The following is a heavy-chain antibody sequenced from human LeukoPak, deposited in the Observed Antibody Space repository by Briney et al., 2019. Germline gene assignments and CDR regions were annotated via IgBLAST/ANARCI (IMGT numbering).Heavy chain of an antibody. CDR3: ARGDDSGYYDYFDY. V-gene: IGHV3-53*01. Sequence: GGSLRLPCAASGFTVDSNYLSWVRQAPVKGLEWVSTIYTGGNTYYAASVKGRFTISRDFSKNTVFLHMNSLRAEDTAMYYCARGDDSGYYDYFDYWGQGALVTVSS. CDR2: IYTGGNT. CDR1: GFTVDSNY. J-gene: IGHJ4*02. D-gene: IGHD3-22*01.